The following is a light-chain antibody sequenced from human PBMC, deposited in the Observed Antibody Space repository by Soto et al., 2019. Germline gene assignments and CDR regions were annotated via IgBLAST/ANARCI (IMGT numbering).Light chain of an antibody. Sequence: DIQLTQSPSTLSAYVGDRVTITCRASQKINTYLAWYQHKPGKAPKVLIYDVSSLQSGVPSRFSGSGSGTEFSLTISGLQPDDFATYYCQQDNSFGQGTKVDIK. CDR3: QQDNS. CDR1: QKINTY. CDR2: DVS. V-gene: IGKV1-5*01. J-gene: IGKJ2*01.